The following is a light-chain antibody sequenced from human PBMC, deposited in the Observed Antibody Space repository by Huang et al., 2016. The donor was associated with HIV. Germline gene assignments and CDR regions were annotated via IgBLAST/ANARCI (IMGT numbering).Light chain of an antibody. CDR1: QSISTY. CDR2: APS. Sequence: DIQMTQSPSSLSASVGDRVTITCRASQSISTYLNWYQHKPGRAPNLLIYAPSSLHSEVPSRFSGSGSGTDFTLTISSLQPEDFASYFCQQSYSSPYTFGQGTKLEI. V-gene: IGKV1-39*01. CDR3: QQSYSSPYT. J-gene: IGKJ2*01.